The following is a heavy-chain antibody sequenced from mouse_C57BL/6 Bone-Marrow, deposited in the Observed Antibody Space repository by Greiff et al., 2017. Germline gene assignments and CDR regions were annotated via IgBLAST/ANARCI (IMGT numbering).Heavy chain of an antibody. J-gene: IGHJ2*01. V-gene: IGHV1-80*01. Sequence: VQLQQSGAELVKPGASVKISCKASGYAFSSYWMNWVKQRPGKGLEWIGQIYPGDGDTNYNGKFKGKATLTADKSSSTAYMQLSSLTSEDSAVYFCARAVDYYGPYYFDYWGQGTTLTVSS. CDR1: GYAFSSYW. CDR2: IYPGDGDT. D-gene: IGHD1-1*01. CDR3: ARAVDYYGPYYFDY.